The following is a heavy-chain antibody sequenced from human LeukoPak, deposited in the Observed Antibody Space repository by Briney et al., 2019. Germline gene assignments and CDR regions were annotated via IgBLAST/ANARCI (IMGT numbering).Heavy chain of an antibody. V-gene: IGHV3-21*01. D-gene: IGHD2-21*02. Sequence: KTGGSLRLSCAASGFAFSSYSMNWVRQAPGKGLEWVSSISSSSSYIYYADSVKGRFTISRDNAKNSLYLQMNSLRAEDTAVYYCAKDPGGDCVNWGQGTLVTVSS. CDR1: GFAFSSYS. CDR3: AKDPGGDCVN. J-gene: IGHJ4*02. CDR2: ISSSSSYI.